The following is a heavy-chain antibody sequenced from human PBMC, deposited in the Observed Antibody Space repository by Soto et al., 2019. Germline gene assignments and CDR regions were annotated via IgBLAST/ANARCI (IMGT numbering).Heavy chain of an antibody. CDR3: ARDNWNYVRPIDY. Sequence: EVQLVESGGGLVQPGGSLRLSCAASGFTFSSYWMSWVRQAPGKGLEWVANIKQDGSEKKYVDSVKGRFTISRDNAKNSLYLQMNSLRAEDTAVYYCARDNWNYVRPIDYWGQGTQVTVSS. V-gene: IGHV3-7*01. J-gene: IGHJ4*02. D-gene: IGHD1-7*01. CDR1: GFTFSSYW. CDR2: IKQDGSEK.